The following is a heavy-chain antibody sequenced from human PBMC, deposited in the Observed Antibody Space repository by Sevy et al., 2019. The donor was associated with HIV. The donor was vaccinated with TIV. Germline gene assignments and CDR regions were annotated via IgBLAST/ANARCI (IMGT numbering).Heavy chain of an antibody. D-gene: IGHD2-2*01. CDR1: GFTFSDYY. V-gene: IGHV3-21*06. Sequence: GGYLRLSCAASGFTFSDYYMNWVRQAPGKGLEWISSISGRSSYIHYADSVRGRFTISRDNAKNSLYLQMNSLRADDTAVYFTVRDGGGSSTSCLLYFDSWGQGALVTVSS. CDR2: ISGRSSYI. CDR3: VRDGGGSSTSCLLYFDS. J-gene: IGHJ4*02.